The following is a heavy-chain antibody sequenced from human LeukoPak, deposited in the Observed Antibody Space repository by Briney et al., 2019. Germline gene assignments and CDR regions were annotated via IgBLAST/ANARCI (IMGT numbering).Heavy chain of an antibody. Sequence: PSETLSLTCAVYGGSFSGYYWSWIRQPPGKGLEWIGEINHGGSTNYNPSLKSRVTISVDTSKNQFSLKLSSVTAADTAVYYCARGATAMPDYWGQGTLVTVSS. CDR2: INHGGST. V-gene: IGHV4-34*01. CDR1: GGSFSGYY. J-gene: IGHJ4*02. CDR3: ARGATAMPDY. D-gene: IGHD5-18*01.